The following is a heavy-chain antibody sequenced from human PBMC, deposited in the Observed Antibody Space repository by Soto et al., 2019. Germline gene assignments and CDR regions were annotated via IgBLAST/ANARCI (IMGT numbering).Heavy chain of an antibody. V-gene: IGHV1-2*04. J-gene: IGHJ3*02. CDR2: INPNSGGT. CDR3: AVGNPSSDDAFDI. CDR1: GYTFTGYY. Sequence: ASVKVSCKASGYTFTGYYMHWVRQAPGQGLEWMGWINPNSGGTNYAQKFQGWVTMTRDTSISTAYMELSRLRSDDTAVYYCAVGNPSSDDAFDIWGQGTMVTVSS. D-gene: IGHD1-1*01.